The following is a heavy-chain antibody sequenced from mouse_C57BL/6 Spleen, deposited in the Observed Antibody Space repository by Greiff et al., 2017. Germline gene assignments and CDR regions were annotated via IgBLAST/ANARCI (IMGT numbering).Heavy chain of an antibody. CDR3: ARQGGNYDAY. D-gene: IGHD2-1*01. J-gene: IGHJ3*01. V-gene: IGHV1-81*01. Sequence: VQLQQSGAELARPGASVKLSCKASGYTFTSYGISWVKQRTGQGLEWIGEIYSRSGNTYYNEKFKGKATLTADKSSSTAYMELRSLASEDSAVYFCARQGGNYDAYWGQGTLVTVSA. CDR2: IYSRSGNT. CDR1: GYTFTSYG.